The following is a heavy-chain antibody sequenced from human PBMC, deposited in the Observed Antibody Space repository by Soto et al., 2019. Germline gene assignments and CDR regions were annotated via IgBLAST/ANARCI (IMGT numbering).Heavy chain of an antibody. J-gene: IGHJ4*02. D-gene: IGHD2-21*02. CDR2: FESGGSI. Sequence: GGSLRLSCAAAGFSVRTIYMSWVRQAPGKGLEWVSVFESGGSIYYADSVKGRFIISRDYAKNTVYLQMNSLTVEDTAVYYCARAGVTPDFFDYWGQGTLVTVSS. CDR1: GFSVRTIY. CDR3: ARAGVTPDFFDY. V-gene: IGHV3-53*01.